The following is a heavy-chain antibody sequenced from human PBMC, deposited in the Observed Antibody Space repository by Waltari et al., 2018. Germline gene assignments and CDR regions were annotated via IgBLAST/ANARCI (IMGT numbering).Heavy chain of an antibody. Sequence: QVQLVQSGAEVKKPGASVKVSCKASGYTFTSYDINWVRQATGQGLEWMGRINPNSGGTNYAQKFQGRVTMTRDTSISTAYMELSRLRSDDTAVYYCARDGDYGVDYWGQGTLVTVSS. J-gene: IGHJ4*02. CDR1: GYTFTSYD. D-gene: IGHD4-17*01. V-gene: IGHV1-2*06. CDR3: ARDGDYGVDY. CDR2: INPNSGGT.